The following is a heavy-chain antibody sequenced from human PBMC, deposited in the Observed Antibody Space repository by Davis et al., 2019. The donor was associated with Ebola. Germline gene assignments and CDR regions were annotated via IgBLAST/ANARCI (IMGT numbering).Heavy chain of an antibody. Sequence: GESLKISCAASGFTVSSNYMSWVRQAPGKGLEWVAVISYDGSNKYYADSVKGRFTISRDNSKNTLYLQMNSLRAEDTAVYYCARDQDSSSWYSYYYGMDVWGQGTTVTVSS. CDR2: ISYDGSNK. J-gene: IGHJ6*02. V-gene: IGHV3-30-3*01. D-gene: IGHD6-13*01. CDR1: GFTVSSNY. CDR3: ARDQDSSSWYSYYYGMDV.